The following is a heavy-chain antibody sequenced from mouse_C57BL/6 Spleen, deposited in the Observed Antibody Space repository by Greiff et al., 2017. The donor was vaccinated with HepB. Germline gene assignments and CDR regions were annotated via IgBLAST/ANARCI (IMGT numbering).Heavy chain of an antibody. CDR2: IYPRSGNT. J-gene: IGHJ3*01. D-gene: IGHD1-1*01. CDR1: GYTFTSYG. V-gene: IGHV1-81*01. CDR3: ARWGDGSSRAWFAY. Sequence: QVQLQQSGAELARPGASVKLSCKASGYTFTSYGISWVKQRTGQGLEWIGEIYPRSGNTYYNEKFKGKATLTADKSSSTAYMELRSLTSEDSAVYFCARWGDGSSRAWFAYWGQGTLVTVSA.